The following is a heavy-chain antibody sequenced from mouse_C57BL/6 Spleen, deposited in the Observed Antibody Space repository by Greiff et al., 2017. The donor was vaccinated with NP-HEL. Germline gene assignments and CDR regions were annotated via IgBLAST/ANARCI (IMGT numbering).Heavy chain of an antibody. CDR2: INPNNGGT. CDR1: GYTFTDYY. V-gene: IGHV1-26*01. CDR3: ARSRGKDY. D-gene: IGHD2-1*01. J-gene: IGHJ2*01. Sequence: VQLQQSGPELVKPGASVKISCKASGYTFTDYYMNWVKQSHGKSLEWIGDINPNNGGTSYNQKFKGKATLTVDKSSSTAYMELRSLTSEDSAVYYCARSRGKDYWGQGTTLTVSS.